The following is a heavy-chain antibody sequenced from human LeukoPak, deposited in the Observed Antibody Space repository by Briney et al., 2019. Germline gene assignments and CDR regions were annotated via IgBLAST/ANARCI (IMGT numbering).Heavy chain of an antibody. CDR3: VRDLFGVVSAVGMDV. J-gene: IGHJ6*02. Sequence: PSETLSLTCTVSGDAISIYYWNWIRQSPGKGLEWIGYVHYSGSSNYNPSLKSRVTISIDTSKKQFSLKLRSVTAADTAVYYCVRDLFGVVSAVGMDVWGQGTTVTVSS. CDR2: VHYSGSS. V-gene: IGHV4-59*01. D-gene: IGHD3-3*01. CDR1: GDAISIYY.